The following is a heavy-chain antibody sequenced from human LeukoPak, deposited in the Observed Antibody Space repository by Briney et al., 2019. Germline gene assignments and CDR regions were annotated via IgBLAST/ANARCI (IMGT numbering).Heavy chain of an antibody. Sequence: GGSLRLSYAASGLTFSRYTMSWVRQAAGKGLEWVSSMSGSGGNTDYADSVKGRFTISRDNSKNTLYLQMNSLRGEDTAVYYCARSVQLDPWGAFDIWGEGTVVTVSS. J-gene: IGHJ3*02. CDR1: GLTFSRYT. V-gene: IGHV3-23*01. CDR2: MSGSGGNT. CDR3: ARSVQLDPWGAFDI. D-gene: IGHD1-1*01.